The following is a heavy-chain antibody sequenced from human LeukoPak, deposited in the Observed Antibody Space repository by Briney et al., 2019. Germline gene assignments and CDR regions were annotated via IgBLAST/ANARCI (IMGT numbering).Heavy chain of an antibody. V-gene: IGHV4-61*02. CDR1: GGSISSGSYY. Sequence: SQTLSLTCTVSGGSISSGSYYWSWIRQPVGKGLEWIGRIYTSGSTNYNPSLKSRVTISVDTSKNQFSLKLSSVTAADTAVYYCARESVTVTRGFDYWGQGTLVTVSS. D-gene: IGHD4-17*01. CDR2: IYTSGST. J-gene: IGHJ4*02. CDR3: ARESVTVTRGFDY.